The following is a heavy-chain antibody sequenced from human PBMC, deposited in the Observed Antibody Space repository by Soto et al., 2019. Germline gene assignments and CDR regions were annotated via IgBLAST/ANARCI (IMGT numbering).Heavy chain of an antibody. CDR3: ARGPTGESCFDY. CDR1: GFSLSTSGVG. V-gene: IGHV2-5*02. CDR2: IYWDDDK. Sequence: QITLKESGPPLVKPTQTLTLTCTFSGFSLSTSGVGVGWIRQPPGKALEWLALIYWDDDKRYSPSLKSRLPITKHTSNHQVVLTMTNMDHVDPATYCCARGPTGESCFDYWGQGTLVTVSP. D-gene: IGHD3-16*01. J-gene: IGHJ4*02.